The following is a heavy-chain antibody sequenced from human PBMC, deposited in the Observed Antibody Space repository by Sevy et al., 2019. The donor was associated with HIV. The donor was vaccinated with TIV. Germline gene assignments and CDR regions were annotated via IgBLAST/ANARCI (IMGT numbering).Heavy chain of an antibody. J-gene: IGHJ4*02. D-gene: IGHD3-22*01. CDR3: ASSPYYYDSSGYFDY. Sequence: GGSLRLSCAASGFTFSDYYMSWIRQAPGKGLEWVSYISSSGSTIYYADSVKGRFTISRDNAKNSLYLQMNSLRAEDTAVYYCASSPYYYDSSGYFDYWGQGTLVTVSS. CDR2: ISSSGSTI. V-gene: IGHV3-11*01. CDR1: GFTFSDYY.